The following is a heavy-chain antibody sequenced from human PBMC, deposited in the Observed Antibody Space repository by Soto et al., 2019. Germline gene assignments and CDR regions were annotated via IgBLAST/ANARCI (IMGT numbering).Heavy chain of an antibody. CDR3: ATLRGGGGY. D-gene: IGHD3-10*01. V-gene: IGHV3-53*01. J-gene: IGHJ4*02. CDR1: GFTVSNNY. Sequence: EVQLVESGGGLIQPGGSLRLSCAVSGFTVSNNYMSWVRQAPGKGLEGVSVIYSGGYTAYGDSVKGRFTISRDNSKNTQYLQTKSRGADATALYSGATLRGGGGYWGQGTLVTVSS. CDR2: IYSGGYT.